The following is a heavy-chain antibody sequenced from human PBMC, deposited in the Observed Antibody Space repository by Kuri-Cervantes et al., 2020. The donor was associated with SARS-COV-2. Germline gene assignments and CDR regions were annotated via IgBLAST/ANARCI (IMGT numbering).Heavy chain of an antibody. V-gene: IGHV4-59*01. CDR2: IYYSGST. D-gene: IGHD2-21*01. J-gene: IGHJ6*03. CDR1: GGSISSYY. CDR3: ARGFCGGDCYSYYYYYYMDV. Sequence: SETLSLTCTVSGGSISSYYWSWIRRPPGKGLEWIGYIYYSGSTNYNPSLKSRVTISVDTSKNQFSLKLSSVTAADTAVYYCARGFCGGDCYSYYYYYYMDVWGKGTTVTVSS.